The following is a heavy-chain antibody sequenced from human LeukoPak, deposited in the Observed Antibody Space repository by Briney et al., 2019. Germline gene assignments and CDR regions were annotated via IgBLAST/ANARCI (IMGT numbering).Heavy chain of an antibody. CDR1: GGSFSGYY. D-gene: IGHD5-24*01. CDR3: ARRRLGYYFDY. CDR2: INPRGST. J-gene: IGHJ4*02. Sequence: SETLSLTCGVYGGSFSGYYWSWVRQPPGKGLEWIGEINPRGSTNYNPSLKSRVTLSADTSKNQFSLTLNSVTAADTAVYYCARRRLGYYFDYWGQGTLVTVSS. V-gene: IGHV4-34*01.